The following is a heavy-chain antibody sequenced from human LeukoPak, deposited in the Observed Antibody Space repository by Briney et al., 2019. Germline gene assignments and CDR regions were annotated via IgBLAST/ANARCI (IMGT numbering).Heavy chain of an antibody. J-gene: IGHJ4*02. Sequence: GGSLRLSCAASRFTFSSYAMSWVRQAPGKGLEWVGRIKSKTDGGTTDYAAPVKGRFTISRDDSKNTLYLQMNSLKTEDTAVYYCTTDLYYYDSSGYYYWGQGTLVTVSS. V-gene: IGHV3-15*01. CDR1: RFTFSSYA. CDR2: IKSKTDGGTT. D-gene: IGHD3-22*01. CDR3: TTDLYYYDSSGYYY.